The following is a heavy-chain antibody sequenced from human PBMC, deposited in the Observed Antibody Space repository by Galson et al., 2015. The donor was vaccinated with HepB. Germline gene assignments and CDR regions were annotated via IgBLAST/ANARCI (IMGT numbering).Heavy chain of an antibody. Sequence: SLRLSCAASGLTFSSYAMHWVRQAPGKGLEWVAVISYDGSNKYYADSVKGRFTISRDNSKNTLYLQMNSLRAEDTAVYYCARDSTYCSGGSCYLDAFDIWGQGTMVTVSS. CDR3: ARDSTYCSGGSCYLDAFDI. V-gene: IGHV3-30-3*01. CDR1: GLTFSSYA. CDR2: ISYDGSNK. D-gene: IGHD2-15*01. J-gene: IGHJ3*02.